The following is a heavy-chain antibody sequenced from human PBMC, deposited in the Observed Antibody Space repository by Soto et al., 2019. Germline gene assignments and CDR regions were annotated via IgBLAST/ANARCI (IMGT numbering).Heavy chain of an antibody. V-gene: IGHV3-23*01. CDR1: GFTFSSYA. D-gene: IGHD2-2*01. J-gene: IGHJ4*02. Sequence: EVQLLESGGGLVQPGGSLRLSCAASGFTFSSYAMSWVRQAPGKGLEWVSAISGSGGSTYYADSVKGRFTISRDNSKNTLYLQMNSLRAEDTAVYYCAKDLVVPAAWGRYFDYWGQGTLVTVSS. CDR3: AKDLVVPAAWGRYFDY. CDR2: ISGSGGST.